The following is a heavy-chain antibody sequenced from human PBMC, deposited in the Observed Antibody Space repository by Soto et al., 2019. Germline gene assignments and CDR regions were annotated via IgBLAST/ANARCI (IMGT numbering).Heavy chain of an antibody. CDR1: GFTFCSYA. Sequence: PGGSLRLSCAASGFTFCSYAMSWVRQAPGKGLEWVSAISGNGGSTYYADSVKGRFTISRDNSKNTLYLQMNSLRAEDTAVYYCARTKPRSSWADYWGQGTLVTVSS. J-gene: IGHJ4*02. CDR3: ARTKPRSSWADY. CDR2: ISGNGGST. D-gene: IGHD6-6*01. V-gene: IGHV3-23*01.